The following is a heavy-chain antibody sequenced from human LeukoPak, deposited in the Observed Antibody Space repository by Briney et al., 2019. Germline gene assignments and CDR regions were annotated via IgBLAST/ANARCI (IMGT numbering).Heavy chain of an antibody. CDR2: IYRSGST. J-gene: IGHJ4*02. D-gene: IGHD6-13*01. CDR3: ARVEKEQPPDY. CDR1: GGSISSGDYY. Sequence: PSQTLSLTCTVSGGSISSGDYYLNWIRQPPGQGLQWIGYIYRSGSTYYNPSLRSRVTISLDRSKNRFSLILSSVTAADTAVYYCARVEKEQPPDYWGQGTLVTVSS. V-gene: IGHV4-30-2*01.